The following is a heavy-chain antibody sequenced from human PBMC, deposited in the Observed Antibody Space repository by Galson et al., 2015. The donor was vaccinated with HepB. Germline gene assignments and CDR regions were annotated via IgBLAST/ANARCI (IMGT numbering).Heavy chain of an antibody. CDR1: GCTFSRLG. J-gene: IGHJ4*02. D-gene: IGHD1-1*01. CDR2: MGGSRRNA. V-gene: IGHV3-23*01. CDR3: AKGTTAIEY. Sequence: SLGLSCAGSGCTFSRLGMPWGRQAPGHGLECVAAMGGSRRNADYADSVKRRSTISSDTAKHMLYLQMNDLRAVYTGVYYCAKGTTAIEYWGQGTLVTVSS.